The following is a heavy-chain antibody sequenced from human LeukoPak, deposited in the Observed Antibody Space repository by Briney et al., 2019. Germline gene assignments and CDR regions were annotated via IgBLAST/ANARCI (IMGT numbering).Heavy chain of an antibody. CDR2: INPNSGGT. D-gene: IGHD3-10*01. J-gene: IGHJ4*02. V-gene: IGHV1-2*06. CDR3: ARVSVGYYYGSGSRYTDY. CDR1: GYTFTCYY. Sequence: ASVKVSCKASGYTFTCYYMHWVRQAPGQGLEWMGRINPNSGGTNYAQKFQGRVTMTRDTSISTAYLELSRLRPDDTAVYYCARVSVGYYYGSGSRYTDYWGQGTLGTVSA.